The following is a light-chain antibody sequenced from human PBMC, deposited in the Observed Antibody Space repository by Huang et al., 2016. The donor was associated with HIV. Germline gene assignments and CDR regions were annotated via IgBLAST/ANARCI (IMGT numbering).Light chain of an antibody. V-gene: IGKV3-15*01. CDR1: QSVSSN. CDR2: GAS. CDR3: QKYNNWPRT. Sequence: EIVMTQSPATLSVSPGERATLSCRASQSVSSNLAWYQQKPGQAPRLLIYGASTRATGSPARFSGSGSGTEFTLTISSLQSEDFAVYYCQKYNNWPRTFGQGTKVEIK. J-gene: IGKJ1*01.